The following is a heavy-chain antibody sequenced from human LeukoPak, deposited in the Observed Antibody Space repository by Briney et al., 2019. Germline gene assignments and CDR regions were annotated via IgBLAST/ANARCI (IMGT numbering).Heavy chain of an antibody. J-gene: IGHJ2*01. D-gene: IGHD5-24*01. CDR3: AQHYGHNYQYWYFDL. Sequence: GGSLRLSCAASGFTFSNYGMHWVRQAPGKGLEWVAVIWNDGSKMFFSDSVQGRFTVSRDNSKNILHLQLNSLRAEDSAVYYCAQHYGHNYQYWYFDLWGRGTLVTVSS. CDR1: GFTFSNYG. CDR2: IWNDGSKM. V-gene: IGHV3-33*03.